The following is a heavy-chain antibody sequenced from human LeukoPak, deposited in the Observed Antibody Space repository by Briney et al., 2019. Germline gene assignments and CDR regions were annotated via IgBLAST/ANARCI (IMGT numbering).Heavy chain of an antibody. D-gene: IGHD1-26*01. CDR2: ISAYNGNT. CDR3: ARELLY. V-gene: IGHV1-18*04. CDR1: GYTFSAYY. J-gene: IGHJ4*02. Sequence: ASVKVPCKASGYTFSAYYMHWVRQAPGQGLEWMGWISAYNGNTNYAQKLQGRVTMTTDTSTSTAYMELRSLRSDDTAVYYCARELLYWGQGTLVTVSS.